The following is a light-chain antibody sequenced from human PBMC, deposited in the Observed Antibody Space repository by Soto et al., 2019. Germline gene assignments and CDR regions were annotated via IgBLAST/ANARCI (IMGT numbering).Light chain of an antibody. Sequence: QLVLTQPPSVSGAPGQRVTISCTGSSSNIGADYDVHWYQQLPGTAPKLLIYGNSNRPSGVPDRFSGSKSGTSASLAITGLQAEDEADYYCQSYDSSLSGSYVFGTGTKLTVL. CDR2: GNS. J-gene: IGLJ1*01. V-gene: IGLV1-40*01. CDR3: QSYDSSLSGSYV. CDR1: SSNIGADYD.